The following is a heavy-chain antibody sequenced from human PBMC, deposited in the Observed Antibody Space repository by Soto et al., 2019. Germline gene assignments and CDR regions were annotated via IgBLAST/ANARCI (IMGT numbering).Heavy chain of an antibody. D-gene: IGHD3-10*01. CDR3: ARGGFSGSGTYIQGDY. CDR1: GFTFSNYW. Sequence: EVQLVESGGGLVQPGGSLRLSCAASGFTFSNYWMHWVRQVPGKGLVWVSRIKSDGSSISYADSVKGRFTFSRENARNTLYLQMNSLRAEDAAVYYCARGGFSGSGTYIQGDYWGQGTLVTVSA. CDR2: IKSDGSSI. J-gene: IGHJ4*02. V-gene: IGHV3-74*01.